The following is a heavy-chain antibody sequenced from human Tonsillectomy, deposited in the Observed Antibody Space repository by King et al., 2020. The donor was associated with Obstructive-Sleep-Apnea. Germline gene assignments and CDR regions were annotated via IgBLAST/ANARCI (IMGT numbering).Heavy chain of an antibody. Sequence: QLVQSGGGVVQPGRSLRLSCAASGLTFSSYGMHWVRQAPGKGLEGVAVIWYDGSKKYFADSVKGRFTISRDNSKNTLYLQMNSLRVEDTAVYYCATDRGQARWYINLWGRGTLVTVSS. V-gene: IGHV3-33*01. CDR2: IWYDGSKK. CDR3: ATDRGQARWYINL. D-gene: IGHD3-10*01. J-gene: IGHJ2*01. CDR1: GLTFSSYG.